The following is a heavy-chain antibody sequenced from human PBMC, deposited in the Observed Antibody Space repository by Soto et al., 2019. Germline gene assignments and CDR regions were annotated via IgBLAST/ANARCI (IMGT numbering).Heavy chain of an antibody. V-gene: IGHV3-15*07. CDR2: IKSKTDGGTT. D-gene: IGHD2-2*01. Sequence: GGSLRLSCAASGFTFSNAWMNWVRQAPGKGLEWVGRIKSKTDGGTTDYAAPVKGRFTISRDDSKNTLYLQMNSLKTEDTAVYHCTTGCISTSCYNYYYYGMDVWGQGTTVTVSS. CDR3: TTGCISTSCYNYYYYGMDV. CDR1: GFTFSNAW. J-gene: IGHJ6*02.